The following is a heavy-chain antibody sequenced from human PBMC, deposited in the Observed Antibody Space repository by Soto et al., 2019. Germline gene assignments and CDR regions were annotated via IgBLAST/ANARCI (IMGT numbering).Heavy chain of an antibody. Sequence: PGGSLRLSCAAAGFMFSSYGMSWVRQAPGKGLQWVATIHPSGGSTHYAESVRGRFTISRDNSRDTLYLQMNSLSAEDTAVYYCAKDPSTGPPDCWGQGALVTVSS. V-gene: IGHV3-23*01. CDR1: GFMFSSYG. D-gene: IGHD3-9*01. CDR3: AKDPSTGPPDC. CDR2: IHPSGGST. J-gene: IGHJ4*02.